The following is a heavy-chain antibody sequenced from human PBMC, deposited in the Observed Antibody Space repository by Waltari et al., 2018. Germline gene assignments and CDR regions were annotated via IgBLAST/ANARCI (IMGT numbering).Heavy chain of an antibody. CDR1: GFTFSNYG. V-gene: IGHV3-30*03. CDR3: ATSMIVVPRGAFDI. J-gene: IGHJ3*02. Sequence: QVQLVESGGGVVQPGRSLRLSCAASGFTFSNYGMHWVRQAPGKGLEWVAIISYGGSNKSYADSVKGRFTISRDNSKNTLYLQMSSLRVEDTALYYCATSMIVVPRGAFDIWGQGTMVTVSS. D-gene: IGHD3-22*01. CDR2: ISYGGSNK.